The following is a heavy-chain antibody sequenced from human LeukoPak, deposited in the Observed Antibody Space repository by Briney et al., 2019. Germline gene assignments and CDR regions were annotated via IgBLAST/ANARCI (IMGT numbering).Heavy chain of an antibody. D-gene: IGHD4-17*01. CDR1: GFTFSTYA. V-gene: IGHV3-66*04. CDR2: IYSGGST. J-gene: IGHJ4*02. Sequence: GGSLRLSCAASGFTFSTYAMSWVRQAPGKGLEWVSIIYSGGSTYYADSVKGRFTISRDNSKNTLYLQMNSLRAEDTAVYYCARRGYGDYAPFDYWGQGTLVTVSS. CDR3: ARRGYGDYAPFDY.